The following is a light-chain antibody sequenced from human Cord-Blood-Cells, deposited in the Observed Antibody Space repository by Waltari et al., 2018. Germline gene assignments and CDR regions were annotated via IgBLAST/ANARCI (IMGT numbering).Light chain of an antibody. CDR2: EVS. J-gene: IGLJ3*02. V-gene: IGLV2-8*01. CDR3: SSYAGSNKRV. Sequence: QSALTQPPSASGPPGPSVTISCTATSRDVGGHHYVSWYQQHPAKAPTLMIYEVSKRPSGVPDRFSGSKSGNTASLTVSGLQAEDEADYYCSSYAGSNKRVFGGGTKLTVL. CDR1: SRDVGGHHY.